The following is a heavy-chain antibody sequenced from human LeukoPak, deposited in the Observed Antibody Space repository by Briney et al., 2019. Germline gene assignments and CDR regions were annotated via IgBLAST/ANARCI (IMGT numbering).Heavy chain of an antibody. CDR1: GGTFSSYA. V-gene: IGHV1-8*02. D-gene: IGHD3-3*01. CDR3: ARSYYDFWSGYRYYFDY. J-gene: IGHJ4*02. Sequence: ASVKVSCKASGGTFSSYAINWVRQATGQGLEWMGWMNPNSGNTGYAQKFQGRVTMTRNTSISTAYMELSSLRSEDTAVYYCARSYYDFWSGYRYYFDYWGQGTLVTVSS. CDR2: MNPNSGNT.